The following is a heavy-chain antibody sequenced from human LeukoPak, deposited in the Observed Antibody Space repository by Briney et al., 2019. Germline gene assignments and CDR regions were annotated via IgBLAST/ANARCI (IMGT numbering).Heavy chain of an antibody. CDR3: ASENCSGTSCSSFDY. J-gene: IGHJ4*02. CDR1: GGSISSDY. CDR2: IYYSGST. Sequence: SETLSLTCTVSGGSISSDYWSWIRQPPGKGLEWIGHIYYSGSTNYNPSLKSRVTISVDTSKNQISLKLSSVTAADTAVYYCASENCSGTSCSSFDYWGQGTLVTVSS. D-gene: IGHD2-2*01. V-gene: IGHV4-59*08.